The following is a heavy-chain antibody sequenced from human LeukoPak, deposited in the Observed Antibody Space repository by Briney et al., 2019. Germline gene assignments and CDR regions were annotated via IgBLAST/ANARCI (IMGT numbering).Heavy chain of an antibody. D-gene: IGHD5-12*01. J-gene: IGHJ3*02. V-gene: IGHV4-39*01. CDR1: GGSISSSSYY. CDR2: IYYSGST. CDR3: ARHSRSAYTGYENAFDI. Sequence: SETLSLSCTVSGGSISSSSYYWGWLRQPPGKGLEWIGSIYYSGSTYYNPSLKSRVTISVDTSKNQFSLKLSSVTAADTGIYYCARHSRSAYTGYENAFDIWGQGTMVTVSS.